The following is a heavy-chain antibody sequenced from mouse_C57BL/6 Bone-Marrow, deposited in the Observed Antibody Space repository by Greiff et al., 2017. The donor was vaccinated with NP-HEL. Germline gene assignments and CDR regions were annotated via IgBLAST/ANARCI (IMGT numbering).Heavy chain of an antibody. V-gene: IGHV5-4*03. CDR2: ISDGGSYT. CDR3: ARDGGLLRSYYAMDY. CDR1: GFTFSSYA. J-gene: IGHJ4*01. D-gene: IGHD1-1*01. Sequence: EVMLVESGGGLVKPGGSLKLSCAASGFTFSSYAMSWVRQTPEKRLEWVATISDGGSYTYYPDNVKGRFTIARDNAKNNLYLQMSHLKSEDTAMYYCARDGGLLRSYYAMDYWGQGTSVTVSS.